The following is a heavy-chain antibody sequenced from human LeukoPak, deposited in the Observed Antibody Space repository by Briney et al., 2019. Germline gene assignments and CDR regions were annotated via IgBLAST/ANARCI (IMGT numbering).Heavy chain of an antibody. CDR2: ISSSSSTI. V-gene: IGHV3-48*04. D-gene: IGHD3-10*02. Sequence: GGSLRLSCAASAFTFSSYSMNWVRQAPGKGLEWVSYISSSSSTIYYADSVKGRFTISRDNAKNSLYLQMNSLRAEDTAVYYCAELGITMIGGVWGKGTTVTISS. CDR1: AFTFSSYS. CDR3: AELGITMIGGV. J-gene: IGHJ6*04.